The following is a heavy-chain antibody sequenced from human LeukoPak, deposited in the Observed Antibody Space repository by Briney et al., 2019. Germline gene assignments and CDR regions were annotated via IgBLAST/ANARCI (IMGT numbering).Heavy chain of an antibody. J-gene: IGHJ4*02. V-gene: IGHV3-23*01. CDR1: GFTFSSYA. Sequence: PGASLRLSCAASGFTFSSYAMSWVRQAPGKGLEWVSAISGSGGSTYYADSVKGRFTISRDNSKNTLYLQMNRLRAEDTAVYYCAKDYRVGGYYFDYWGQGTLVTVSS. CDR2: ISGSGGST. CDR3: AKDYRVGGYYFDY. D-gene: IGHD3-10*01.